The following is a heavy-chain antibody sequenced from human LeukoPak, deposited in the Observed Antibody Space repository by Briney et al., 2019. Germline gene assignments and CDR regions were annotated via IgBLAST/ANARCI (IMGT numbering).Heavy chain of an antibody. CDR3: VGGSHSSGNRQDFDN. J-gene: IGHJ4*02. D-gene: IGHD3-22*01. CDR1: GGSFSSYY. CDR2: IFYSGST. V-gene: IGHV4-59*01. Sequence: SETLSLTCTVSGGSFSSYYWSWIRQPPGKGLEWIGYIFYSGSTNYNPSLKSRVTMSVDTSKNQFSLRLSSVTAADAAVYYCVGGSHSSGNRQDFDNWGQGTLVTVSS.